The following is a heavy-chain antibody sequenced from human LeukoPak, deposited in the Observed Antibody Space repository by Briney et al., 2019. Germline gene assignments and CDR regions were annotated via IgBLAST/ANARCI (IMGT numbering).Heavy chain of an antibody. J-gene: IGHJ4*02. CDR1: GFTFSSYA. Sequence: PGGSLRLSCAVSGFTFSSYAMSWVRQAPGKGLEWVSDISGSGGSTYYADSVKGRFTISRDNSKNTLYLQMNSLRAEDTAVYYCAKPLNYYDSSGVDYWGQGTLVTVSS. V-gene: IGHV3-23*01. D-gene: IGHD3-22*01. CDR2: ISGSGGST. CDR3: AKPLNYYDSSGVDY.